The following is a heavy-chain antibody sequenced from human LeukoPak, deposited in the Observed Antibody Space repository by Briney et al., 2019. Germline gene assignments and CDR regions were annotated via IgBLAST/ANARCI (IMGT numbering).Heavy chain of an antibody. Sequence: GASVKVSCKASGYTFTGYYMHWVRQAPGQGLEWMGWINPNSGGTNYAQKFQGRVTMTRDTSISTAYMELSRLRSDDTAVYYCARGYCSSTSCYHYYYYYMDVWGKGTTVTISS. D-gene: IGHD2-2*01. CDR1: GYTFTGYY. V-gene: IGHV1-2*02. J-gene: IGHJ6*03. CDR2: INPNSGGT. CDR3: ARGYCSSTSCYHYYYYYMDV.